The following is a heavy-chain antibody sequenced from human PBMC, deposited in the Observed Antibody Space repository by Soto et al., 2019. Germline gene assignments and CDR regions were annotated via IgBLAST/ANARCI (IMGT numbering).Heavy chain of an antibody. CDR2: ISGSGGST. J-gene: IGHJ3*02. Sequence: EVQLLESGGGLVQPGGSLRLSCAASGFTFSSYAMSWVRQAPGKGLEWVSAISGSGGSTYYADSVKGRFTISRDNSKNTLYLQMNSLRAADTAVYYCAIPDFWSGYYTGAEGAVDIWGQGTMVTVSS. D-gene: IGHD3-3*01. CDR3: AIPDFWSGYYTGAEGAVDI. CDR1: GFTFSSYA. V-gene: IGHV3-23*01.